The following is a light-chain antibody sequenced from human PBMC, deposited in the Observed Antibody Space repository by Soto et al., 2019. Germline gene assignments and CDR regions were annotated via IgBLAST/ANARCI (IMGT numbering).Light chain of an antibody. CDR1: QDINRW. J-gene: IGKJ4*01. CDR3: XQAXAFPLT. V-gene: IGKV1-12*01. Sequence: DIQMTQSPSSVSASIGDRVTITCRASQDINRWLSWYQKKPGKAPRFLIYGASTLQSGVPSRFSGSGFGTDFTLTISSLQPEDFAXXXXXQAXAFPLTFGGGTKVEIK. CDR2: GAS.